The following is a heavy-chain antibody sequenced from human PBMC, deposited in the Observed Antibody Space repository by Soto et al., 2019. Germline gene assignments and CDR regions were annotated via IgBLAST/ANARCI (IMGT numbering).Heavy chain of an antibody. J-gene: IGHJ6*02. CDR2: INSDGSST. CDR3: ASPVRYSYGYYFYGMDV. D-gene: IGHD5-18*01. Sequence: EVQLVESGGGLVQPGGSLRLSCAASGFTFSNFWMHWVRQAPGKGLVWVSRINSDGSSTNYADSVKGRFTISRDNAKNTLYLQMNSLSAEDTSVYYCASPVRYSYGYYFYGMDVWGQGTTVTVSS. CDR1: GFTFSNFW. V-gene: IGHV3-74*01.